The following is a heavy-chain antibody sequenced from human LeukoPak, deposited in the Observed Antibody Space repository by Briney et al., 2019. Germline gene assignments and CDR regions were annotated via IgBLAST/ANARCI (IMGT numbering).Heavy chain of an antibody. CDR2: VYTSGST. CDR3: ARGEGSSWYTWYFDL. V-gene: IGHV4-4*07. CDR1: GDSISSYY. D-gene: IGHD6-13*01. Sequence: PSETLSLTCTVSGDSISSYYWSWIRQPAGKGLEWIGRVYTSGSTNYNPSLKSRVTMSIDTSKNQFSLKLTPVTAADTAVYYCARGEGSSWYTWYFDLWGRGTLVTVSS. J-gene: IGHJ2*01.